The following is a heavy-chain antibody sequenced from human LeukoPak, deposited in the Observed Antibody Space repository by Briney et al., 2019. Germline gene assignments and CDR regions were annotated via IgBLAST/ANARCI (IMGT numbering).Heavy chain of an antibody. CDR2: ISASGGST. J-gene: IGHJ4*02. V-gene: IGHV3-23*01. Sequence: PGGSLRLSCAASGFTFSSYWMHWVRQAPGKRLEWISVISASGGSTYYADSVKGRFTISRDNSKNTLHLQMNSLRAEDTAVYYCAKGISIYSYFDNWGQGTLVTVSS. D-gene: IGHD3-16*02. CDR3: AKGISIYSYFDN. CDR1: GFTFSSYW.